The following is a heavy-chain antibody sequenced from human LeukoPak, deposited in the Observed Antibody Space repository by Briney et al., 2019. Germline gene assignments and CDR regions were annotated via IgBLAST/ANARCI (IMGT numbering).Heavy chain of an antibody. CDR2: LSTDGSDT. CDR3: ARSYGIIVYDY. D-gene: IGHD5/OR15-5a*01. V-gene: IGHV3-74*01. Sequence: GGSLRLSCAASGFSFSTYWMHWVRQAPGRGLEWVSRLSTDGSDTNYADSVKGRFTISRDNAKNTLYLQMNSLRAEDTAVYYCARSYGIIVYDYWGQGTLVTVSS. J-gene: IGHJ4*02. CDR1: GFSFSTYW.